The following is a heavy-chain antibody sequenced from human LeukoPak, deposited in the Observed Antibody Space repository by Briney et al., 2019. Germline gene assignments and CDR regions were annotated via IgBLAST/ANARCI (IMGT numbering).Heavy chain of an antibody. V-gene: IGHV3-23*01. CDR3: AKDDGGSYYIYYYMDV. Sequence: PGGSLRLSCAGSGVTFRSYAMSWVRQAPGKGLEWVSLISGSGGTKYYADSVKGRFTISRDNSRNTLYLQMNSLRAEDTAVYYCAKDDGGSYYIYYYMDVWGKGTTVTISS. CDR2: ISGSGGTK. J-gene: IGHJ6*03. D-gene: IGHD3-16*01. CDR1: GVTFRSYA.